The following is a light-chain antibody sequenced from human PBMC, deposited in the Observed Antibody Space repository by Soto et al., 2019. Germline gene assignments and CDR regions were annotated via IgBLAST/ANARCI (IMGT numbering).Light chain of an antibody. CDR3: QQVSSTPQT. J-gene: IGKJ4*01. Sequence: DIQMTQSPSSLSAFVGDRVTITCRASQSISIYLNWYQQKPGEAPKLLINVASSLQGGVPSRFSGSGSGTDFTLVISSLQPEDFATYYCQQVSSTPQTFGGGTKVDIK. CDR2: VAS. V-gene: IGKV1-39*01. CDR1: QSISIY.